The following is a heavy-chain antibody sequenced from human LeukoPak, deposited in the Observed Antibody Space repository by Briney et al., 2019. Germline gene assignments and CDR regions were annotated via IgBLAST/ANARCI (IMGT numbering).Heavy chain of an antibody. D-gene: IGHD7-27*01. Sequence: SETLSLTCAIYSESFSGYFWSWIRQPPGKGLEWIGYIYYSGSTNYNPSLKSRVTISVDTSKNQFSLKLSSVTAADTAVYYCASRKLGNDYWGQGTLVTVSS. CDR2: IYYSGST. CDR1: SESFSGYF. CDR3: ASRKLGNDY. V-gene: IGHV4-59*01. J-gene: IGHJ4*02.